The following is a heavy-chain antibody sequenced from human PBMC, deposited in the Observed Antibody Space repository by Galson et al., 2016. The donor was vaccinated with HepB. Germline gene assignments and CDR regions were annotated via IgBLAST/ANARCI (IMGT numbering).Heavy chain of an antibody. J-gene: IGHJ4*02. CDR1: GFPFSSYA. D-gene: IGHD4-17*01. Sequence: SLRLSCAASGFPFSSYAMSWVRQAPGKGLALVSTSSGAVTASYAYSVKVPFTISRDNSKNTLDLQMDSLRVEDTALYFCFRVPRYYADYSSGVGDCWGQGTLLTVSS. V-gene: IGHV3-23*01. CDR3: FRVPRYYADYSSGVGDC. CDR2: SSGAVTA.